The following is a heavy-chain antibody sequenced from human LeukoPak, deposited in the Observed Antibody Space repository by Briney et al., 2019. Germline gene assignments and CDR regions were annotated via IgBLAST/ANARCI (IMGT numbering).Heavy chain of an antibody. CDR1: GGSFSGYY. D-gene: IGHD3-3*01. J-gene: IGHJ4*02. CDR2: INHSGST. V-gene: IGHV4-34*01. CDR3: ARGQMGDYDFWSGYHDY. Sequence: SETLSLTCAVYGGSFSGYYWSWIRQPPGKGLEWIGEINHSGSTNYNPSLKSRVTISVDTSKNQFSLKLSSATAADTAVYYCARGQMGDYDFWSGYHDYWGQGTLVTVSS.